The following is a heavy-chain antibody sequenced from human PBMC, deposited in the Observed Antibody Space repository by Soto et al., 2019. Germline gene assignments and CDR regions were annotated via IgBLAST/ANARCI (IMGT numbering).Heavy chain of an antibody. D-gene: IGHD5-12*01. Sequence: SETLSRTCAVSGYSIRRGYNWGWIRQPPGKGLEWIASIFHSGTTFYNPSLRSRVTISVDTSRNEFSLNLSSVTAADTAVYFCTRGGARWLPSSGGQGTLATVS. CDR1: GYSIRRGYN. CDR2: IFHSGTT. CDR3: TRGGARWLPSS. V-gene: IGHV4-38-2*01. J-gene: IGHJ4*02.